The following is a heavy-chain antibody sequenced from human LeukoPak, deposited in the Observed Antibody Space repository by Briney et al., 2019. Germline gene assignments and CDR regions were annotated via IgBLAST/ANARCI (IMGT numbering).Heavy chain of an antibody. D-gene: IGHD3-22*01. Sequence: GRSLRRSSVASGFTFSGYAMHGVREAPGKGQKKGAVISYDGSNKYYADSVKGRFTISRDNSKNTLYLQMNSLRAEDTAVYYCARPSGDSSGYYPRHFDYWGQGTLVTVSS. J-gene: IGHJ4*02. V-gene: IGHV3-30*01. CDR1: GFTFSGYA. CDR2: ISYDGSNK. CDR3: ARPSGDSSGYYPRHFDY.